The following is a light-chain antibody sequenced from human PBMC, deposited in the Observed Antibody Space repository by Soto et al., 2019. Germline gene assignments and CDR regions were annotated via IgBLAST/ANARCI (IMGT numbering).Light chain of an antibody. CDR3: SSYTSTHTGI. V-gene: IGLV2-14*01. CDR1: SSDVGGYNY. CDR2: QVI. Sequence: QSALTQPASVSGSPGQSITIPCTGTSSDVGGYNYVSWYQQHPGKAPKLIIYQVINRPSGVSNRFSASKSGNTASLTISGLQPEDKADYYCSSYTSTHTGIFGGGTKLTVL. J-gene: IGLJ2*01.